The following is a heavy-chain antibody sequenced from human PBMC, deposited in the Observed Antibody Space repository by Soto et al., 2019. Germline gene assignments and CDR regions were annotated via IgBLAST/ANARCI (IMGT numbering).Heavy chain of an antibody. CDR3: VKGYCSSTSCSPTDGMDV. D-gene: IGHD2-2*01. J-gene: IGHJ6*02. CDR1: GFTFSSYA. V-gene: IGHV3-64D*06. Sequence: TGGSLRLSCSASGFTFSSYAMHWVRQAPGKGLEYVSAISSNGGSTYYADSVKGRFTISRDNSKNTLYLQMSSLRAEDTAVYYCVKGYCSSTSCSPTDGMDVWGQGTTVTVSS. CDR2: ISSNGGST.